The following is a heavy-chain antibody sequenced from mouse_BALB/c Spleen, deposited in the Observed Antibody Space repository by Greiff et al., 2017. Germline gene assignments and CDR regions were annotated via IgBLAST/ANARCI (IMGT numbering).Heavy chain of an antibody. J-gene: IGHJ3*01. Sequence: ESGPGLVKPSQSLSLTCSVTGYSITSGYYWNWIRQFPGNKLEWMGYISYDGSNNYNPSLKNRISITRDTSKNQFFLKLNSVTTEDTATYYCASSLYYDYDAWFAYWGQGTLVTVSA. CDR3: ASSLYYDYDAWFAY. CDR1: GYSITSGYY. D-gene: IGHD2-4*01. V-gene: IGHV3-6*02. CDR2: ISYDGSN.